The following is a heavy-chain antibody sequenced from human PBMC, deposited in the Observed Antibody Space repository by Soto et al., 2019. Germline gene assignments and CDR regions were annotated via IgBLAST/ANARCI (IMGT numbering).Heavy chain of an antibody. V-gene: IGHV1-69*12. CDR2: IIPIFGTA. CDR3: ASSRRTYYYDSSGYYA. D-gene: IGHD3-22*01. Sequence: QVQLVQSGAEVKKPGSSVKVSCKASGGTFSSYAISWVRQAPGQGLEWMGGIIPIFGTANYAQKFQGRVTIAADESTSTAYMELSSLRSEDTAVYYCASSRRTYYYDSSGYYAWGQGTLVTVSS. CDR1: GGTFSSYA. J-gene: IGHJ5*02.